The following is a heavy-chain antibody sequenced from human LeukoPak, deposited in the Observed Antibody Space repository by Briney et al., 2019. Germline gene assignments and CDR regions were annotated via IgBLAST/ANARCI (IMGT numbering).Heavy chain of an antibody. CDR1: GFTLSIYV. D-gene: IGHD6-13*01. V-gene: IGHV3-23*01. Sequence: PGGSLRLSCAVSGFTLSIYVMSWVRQAPGKGLEWVSSISGSGGSTYYADSVKGRFTISRDNSNNTLYLQMNSLRAEDTAVYYCARHSRGRWYVFDYWGQGTLVTVSS. CDR2: ISGSGGST. J-gene: IGHJ4*02. CDR3: ARHSRGRWYVFDY.